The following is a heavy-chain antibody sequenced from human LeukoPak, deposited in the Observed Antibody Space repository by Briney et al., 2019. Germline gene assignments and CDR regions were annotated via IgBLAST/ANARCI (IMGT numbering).Heavy chain of an antibody. D-gene: IGHD6-19*01. Sequence: PGGSLRLSCAASGFTFSSYAMHWVRQAPGKGLEWVAVISYDGSNKHYADSVKGRFTISRDNSKNTLYLQMNSLRAEDTAVYYCARRDSSGWYNYYYGMDVWGQGTTVTVSS. J-gene: IGHJ6*02. V-gene: IGHV3-30-3*01. CDR3: ARRDSSGWYNYYYGMDV. CDR2: ISYDGSNK. CDR1: GFTFSSYA.